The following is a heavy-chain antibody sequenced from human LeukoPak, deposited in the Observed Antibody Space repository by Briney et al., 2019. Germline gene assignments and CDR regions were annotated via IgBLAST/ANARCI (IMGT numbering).Heavy chain of an antibody. CDR1: GFTFSSYA. CDR2: ISGSGGST. V-gene: IGHV3-23*01. CDR3: GNEGAEAGKDFDY. J-gene: IGHJ4*02. D-gene: IGHD6-19*01. Sequence: QPGGSLRLSCAASGFTFSSYAMSWVRQAPGKGLEWVSAISGSGGSTSYADSVKGRFTISRDNSNNTLYLHMNSLRAAATAVSYCGNEGAEAGKDFDYWGQGTLVTVSS.